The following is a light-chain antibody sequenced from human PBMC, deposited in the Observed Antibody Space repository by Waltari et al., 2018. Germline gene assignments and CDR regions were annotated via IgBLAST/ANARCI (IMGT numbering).Light chain of an antibody. J-gene: IGLJ3*02. Sequence: SYELTQPSSVSVSPGQTARIACPGELLAKSSARWFQRKPGQAPVILLYKDTERALEIPERFSGSKSVTTVTLTISGAQVEDEADYHCYSAADNTWVFGGGTKLTVL. V-gene: IGLV3-27*01. CDR3: YSAADNTWV. CDR2: KDT. CDR1: LLAKSS.